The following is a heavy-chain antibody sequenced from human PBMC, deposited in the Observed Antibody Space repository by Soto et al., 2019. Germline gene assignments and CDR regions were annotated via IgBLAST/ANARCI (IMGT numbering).Heavy chain of an antibody. V-gene: IGHV3-30-3*01. D-gene: IGHD3-22*01. CDR2: FSDDGDKV. Sequence: QVQLVESGGGVVQPGRSLRLSCAASEFTFSDYAMHCVRQAPGKGLEWVAVFSDDGDKVFYADSMKDRLTISRDNSKSNLFLQLTSLGPEDTALYYCARAHYHDSSGPNGHAFDIWGQGTLGTVSS. CDR1: EFTFSDYA. J-gene: IGHJ3*02. CDR3: ARAHYHDSSGPNGHAFDI.